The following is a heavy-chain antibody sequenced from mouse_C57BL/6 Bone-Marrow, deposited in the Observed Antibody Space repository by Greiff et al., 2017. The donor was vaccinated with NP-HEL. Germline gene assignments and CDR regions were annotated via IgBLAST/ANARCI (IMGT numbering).Heavy chain of an antibody. J-gene: IGHJ3*01. V-gene: IGHV1-77*01. CDR3: ARGYGSSF. CDR2: IGPGSGST. CDR1: GYTFTDYY. D-gene: IGHD1-1*01. Sequence: VQLQQSGAELVKPGASVKISCKASGYTFTDYYINWVKQRPGQGLEGIGKIGPGSGSTYYNEKFKGKATLTADKSSSTAYMQLSSLTSEDSAVYFCARGYGSSFWGQGTLVTVSA.